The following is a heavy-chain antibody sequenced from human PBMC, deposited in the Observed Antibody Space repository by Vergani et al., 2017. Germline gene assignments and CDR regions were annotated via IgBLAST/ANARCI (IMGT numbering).Heavy chain of an antibody. D-gene: IGHD3-9*01. V-gene: IGHV4-38-2*01. Sequence: QVQLQESGPGLVKPSETLSLTCAVSGFSIDNGYYWDWIRQPPGKGREWIGSIYRTGRTHFNPSLKSRVTISVDTSNNHFFLRLNSLTAADTAVYYCARRSGIVYDIFSGTQYFFDFWGQGTLVTVSS. CDR1: GFSIDNGYY. J-gene: IGHJ4*02. CDR2: IYRTGRT. CDR3: ARRSGIVYDIFSGTQYFFDF.